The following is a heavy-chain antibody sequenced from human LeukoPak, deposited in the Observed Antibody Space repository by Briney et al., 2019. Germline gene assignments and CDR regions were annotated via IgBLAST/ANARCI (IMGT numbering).Heavy chain of an antibody. CDR3: ARTYSSGYRGAFDI. CDR2: IYYSGST. J-gene: IGHJ3*02. Sequence: SETLSLTCTVSGGSISSYYWSWIRQPPGKGLEWIGYIYYSGSTNYNPSLKSRVTISVDTSKNQFSLKLSSVTAADTAVYYCARTYSSGYRGAFDIWGQGTMVTVSS. V-gene: IGHV4-59*01. CDR1: GGSISSYY. D-gene: IGHD3-22*01.